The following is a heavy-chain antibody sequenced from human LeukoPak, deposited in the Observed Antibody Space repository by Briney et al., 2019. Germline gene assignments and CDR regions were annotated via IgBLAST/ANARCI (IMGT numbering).Heavy chain of an antibody. J-gene: IGHJ4*02. CDR2: INPNSGGT. CDR1: EYTFTGYY. D-gene: IGHD2-8*01. V-gene: IGHV1-2*02. CDR3: AGSLGYCTSNVCYLKY. Sequence: ASVKVSCKASEYTFTGYYMHWVRQAPGQGLEWMGWINPNSGGTNYAQKFQGRVTMTRDTSISTAYMELSRLRSDDTAVYYCAGSLGYCTSNVCYLKYWGQGTLVTVSS.